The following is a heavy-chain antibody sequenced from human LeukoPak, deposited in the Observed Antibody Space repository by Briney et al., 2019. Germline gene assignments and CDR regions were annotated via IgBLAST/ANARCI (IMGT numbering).Heavy chain of an antibody. J-gene: IGHJ4*02. CDR3: ARGPGWYLNYFDY. Sequence: GGSLRLSCAASGFTFSNYSMNWVRQAPGKGLEWVSSISSSSSYIYYADSVKGRFTISRDNAKNSLYLQMNSLRAEDTAVYYCARGPGWYLNYFDYWGQGTLVTVSS. D-gene: IGHD6-19*01. CDR2: ISSSSSYI. CDR1: GFTFSNYS. V-gene: IGHV3-21*01.